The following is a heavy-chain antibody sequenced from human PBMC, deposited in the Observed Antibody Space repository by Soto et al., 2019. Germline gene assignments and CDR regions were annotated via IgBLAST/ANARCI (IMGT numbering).Heavy chain of an antibody. CDR3: ARDLNSGGKYWYFDI. J-gene: IGHJ2*01. Sequence: QVKLVQSGAEVKKPGASVKVSCKASGYTFTHYGITWVRQAPGQGLEWMGWINSFSGDTNYPQKLQGRRTMTTDTSTNTVYMELRNLRSDDTAVYYCARDLNSGGKYWYFDIWGRGTLVTVSS. CDR2: INSFSGDT. V-gene: IGHV1-18*01. CDR1: GYTFTHYG. D-gene: IGHD2-15*01.